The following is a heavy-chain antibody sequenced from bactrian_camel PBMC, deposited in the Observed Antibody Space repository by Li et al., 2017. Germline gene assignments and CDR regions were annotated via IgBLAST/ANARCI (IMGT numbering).Heavy chain of an antibody. J-gene: IGHJ4*01. CDR3: KIEPKCAYVSYRT. CDR1: GFTVNKIY. CDR2: IRTGTEFT. D-gene: IGHD1*01. Sequence: VQLVESGGGSVQAGGSLRLSCSASGFTVNKIYMAWFRQVSGKEREEVAVIRTGTEFTYYADSVKGRFTLSQDNAKTTVYVQMNSLKPEDTAMYYCKIEPKCAYVSYRTWGQGTQVTVS. V-gene: IGHV3S60*01.